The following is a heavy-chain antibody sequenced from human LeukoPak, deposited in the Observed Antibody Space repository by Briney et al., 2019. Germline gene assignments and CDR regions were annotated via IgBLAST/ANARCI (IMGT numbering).Heavy chain of an antibody. V-gene: IGHV4-59*08. Sequence: SETLSLTCTVSGGSISSYYWSWIRQPPGKGLEWIGNIYYSGSTYYNPSLKSRVTISVDTSKNQFSLKLSSVTAADTAVYYCARGPVAGSNYYYDSSGYYPTAPDYWGQGTLVTVSS. CDR2: IYYSGST. CDR3: ARGPVAGSNYYYDSSGYYPTAPDY. D-gene: IGHD3-22*01. CDR1: GGSISSYY. J-gene: IGHJ4*02.